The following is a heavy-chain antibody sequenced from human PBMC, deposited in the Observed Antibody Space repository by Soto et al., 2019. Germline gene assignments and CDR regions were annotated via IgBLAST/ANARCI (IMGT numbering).Heavy chain of an antibody. CDR1: GDSISSDDYY. CDR2: NYYTGRT. CDR3: ARYRSKSPDYFNF. D-gene: IGHD3-16*02. J-gene: IGHJ4*01. V-gene: IGHV4-30-4*01. Sequence: QIQLQVSGQGLVKPSQTLSLTCTVSGDSISSDDYYWPWIRQPPGQGLEWIGYNYYTGRTSYIPSLNSRLTISVETSKNQFSLKLNSASAADTAVYYCARYRSKSPDYFNFWGKRPPITVSS.